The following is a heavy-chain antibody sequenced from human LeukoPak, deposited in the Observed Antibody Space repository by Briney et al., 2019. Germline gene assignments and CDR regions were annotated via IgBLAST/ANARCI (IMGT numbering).Heavy chain of an antibody. D-gene: IGHD5-18*01. Sequence: PGGSLRLSCAASGFTFDDYAMHWVRHAPGKGLEWVSGISWNSGSIGYADSVKGRFTISRDNTKNSLYLQMNSLRAEDTALYYCAKDMGTAKVGFKYMDVWGKGTTVTISS. CDR3: AKDMGTAKVGFKYMDV. V-gene: IGHV3-9*01. J-gene: IGHJ6*03. CDR1: GFTFDDYA. CDR2: ISWNSGSI.